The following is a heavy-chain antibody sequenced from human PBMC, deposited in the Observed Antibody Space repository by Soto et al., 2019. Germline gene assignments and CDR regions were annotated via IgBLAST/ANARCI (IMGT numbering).Heavy chain of an antibody. CDR2: IWYDGSNK. Sequence: GGSLRLSCAASGFTFSSYGMHWVRQAPGKGLEWVAVIWYDGSNKYYADSVKGRFTISRDNSKNTLYLQMNSLRAEDTAVYYCARIAVRGVLTNDAFDIWGQGTMVTVSS. J-gene: IGHJ3*02. V-gene: IGHV3-33*01. D-gene: IGHD3-10*01. CDR1: GFTFSSYG. CDR3: ARIAVRGVLTNDAFDI.